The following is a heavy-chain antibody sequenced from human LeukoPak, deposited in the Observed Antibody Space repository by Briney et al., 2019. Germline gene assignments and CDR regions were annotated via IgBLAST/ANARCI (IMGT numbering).Heavy chain of an antibody. D-gene: IGHD3-16*01. V-gene: IGHV3-21*01. CDR3: ARDLGGASSY. CDR1: GFTFSNYK. CDR2: ISTSSNYI. Sequence: GGSLRLSCAASGFTFSNYKMNWVRQAPGKGLEWVSFISTSSNYIYYSDSVKGRFTISRDNAKNTLYLQMNSPRAEDTAVYYCARDLGGASSYWGQGTPVTVSS. J-gene: IGHJ4*02.